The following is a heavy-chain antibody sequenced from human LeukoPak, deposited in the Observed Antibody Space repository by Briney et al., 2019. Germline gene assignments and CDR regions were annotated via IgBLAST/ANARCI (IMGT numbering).Heavy chain of an antibody. Sequence: GGSLRLSGAASGFTFSSYAMHWVRQAPGEGLEWVSAISGSGDRTYYADSVKGRFTISRDDSKNTLSLQMNSLRAEDTAVYYCARDLISGHYTFDYWGQGTLVTVSS. CDR1: GFTFSSYA. CDR2: ISGSGDRT. D-gene: IGHD1-26*01. J-gene: IGHJ4*02. CDR3: ARDLISGHYTFDY. V-gene: IGHV3-23*01.